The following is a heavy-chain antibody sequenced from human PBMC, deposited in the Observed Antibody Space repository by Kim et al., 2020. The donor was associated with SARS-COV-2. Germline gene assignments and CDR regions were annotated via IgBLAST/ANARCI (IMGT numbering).Heavy chain of an antibody. V-gene: IGHV3-33*05. CDR1: GFTFSSYG. J-gene: IGHJ4*02. CDR2: ISYDGSNK. D-gene: IGHD6-19*01. CDR3: ARPIIAVVGTGDY. Sequence: GGSLRLSCAASGFTFSSYGMHWVRQAPGKGLEWVAVISYDGSNKYYADSVKGRFTISRDNSKNTLYLQMNSLRAEDTAVYYCARPIIAVVGTGDYWGQGTLVTVSS.